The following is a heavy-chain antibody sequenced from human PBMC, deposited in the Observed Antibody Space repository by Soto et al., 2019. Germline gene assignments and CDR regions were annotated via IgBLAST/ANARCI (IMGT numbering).Heavy chain of an antibody. J-gene: IGHJ6*02. D-gene: IGHD6-19*01. CDR1: GGSFSGYY. CDR2: INHSGST. CDR3: ARPTRQWLGLRYYYGMDV. V-gene: IGHV4-34*01. Sequence: PSETLSLTCSVYGGSFSGYYWSRIREPTGKGLEKVGEINHSGSTNYNPSLKSLVTISVDTSKNQFSLKLSSVTAADTAVYYCARPTRQWLGLRYYYGMDVWGQGTTVTVSS.